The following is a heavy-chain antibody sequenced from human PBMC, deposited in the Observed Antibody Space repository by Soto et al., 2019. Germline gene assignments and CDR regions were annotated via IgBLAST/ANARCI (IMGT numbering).Heavy chain of an antibody. D-gene: IGHD4-4*01. CDR1: GSTFSSYA. CDR2: IIPIFGTA. V-gene: IGHV1-69*01. Sequence: QVQLVQSGAEVKKPGSSVKVSCKASGSTFSSYAISWVRQAPGQGLEWMGGIIPIFGTANYAQKFQGRVTITADESTSTAYMELSSLISEDTAVYHCARGWFYSNLDYWGQGTLVTVSS. J-gene: IGHJ4*02. CDR3: ARGWFYSNLDY.